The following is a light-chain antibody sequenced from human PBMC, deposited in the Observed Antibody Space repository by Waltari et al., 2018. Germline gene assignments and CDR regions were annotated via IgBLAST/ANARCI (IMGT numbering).Light chain of an antibody. CDR1: SSDVGTYDR. V-gene: IGLV2-11*01. Sequence: QSALTQPRSESGSPGQSVTISCTGTSSDVGTYDRVSWYQQSPGKAPKLMIYDVSNRPSGVPSRFSGSKSGNTASLTISGLQAEDEADYYCCSYAGAHTYVFGTGTKVTVL. CDR2: DVS. CDR3: CSYAGAHTYV. J-gene: IGLJ1*01.